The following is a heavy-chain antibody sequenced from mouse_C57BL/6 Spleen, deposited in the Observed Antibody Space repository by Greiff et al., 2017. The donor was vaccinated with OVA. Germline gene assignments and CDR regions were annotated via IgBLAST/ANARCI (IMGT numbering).Heavy chain of an antibody. V-gene: IGHV5-6*01. J-gene: IGHJ2*01. CDR1: GFTFSSYG. Sequence: EVKLQESGGDLVKPGGSLKLSCAASGFTFSSYGMSWVRQTPDKRLEWVATISSGGSYTYYPDSVKGRFTISRDNAKNTLYLQMSSLKSEDTAMYYCARQDSNYDYFDYWGQGTTLTVSS. CDR2: ISSGGSYT. D-gene: IGHD2-5*01. CDR3: ARQDSNYDYFDY.